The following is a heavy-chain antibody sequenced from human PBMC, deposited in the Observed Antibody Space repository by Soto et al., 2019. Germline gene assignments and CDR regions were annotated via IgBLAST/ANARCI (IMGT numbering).Heavy chain of an antibody. CDR1: GFTFTSSA. J-gene: IGHJ6*02. CDR2: IVVGSGNT. D-gene: IGHD2-15*01. V-gene: IGHV1-58*01. CDR3: AATGVVVAATGLFYYGMDV. Sequence: SVKVSCKASGFTFTSSAVQWVRQARGQRLEWIGWIVVGSGNTNYAQKFQERVTITRDISTSTAYMELSSLRSEDTAVYYCAATGVVVAATGLFYYGMDVWGQGTTVTVSS.